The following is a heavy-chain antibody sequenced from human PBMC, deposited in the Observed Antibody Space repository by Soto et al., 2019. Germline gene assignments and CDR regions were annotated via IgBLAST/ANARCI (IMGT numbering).Heavy chain of an antibody. Sequence: ASVKVSCKASGYTFNTYGFSWVRQAPGQGLEWIGWINTYKGDSHYALKFQGRVTMTTDTLTSTAYLELTSLRFDDTAVYYCARDLRVVPALLLGGYGMDVWGQGTAVTV. D-gene: IGHD2-2*01. J-gene: IGHJ6*02. CDR2: INTYKGDS. CDR1: GYTFNTYG. CDR3: ARDLRVVPALLLGGYGMDV. V-gene: IGHV1-18*01.